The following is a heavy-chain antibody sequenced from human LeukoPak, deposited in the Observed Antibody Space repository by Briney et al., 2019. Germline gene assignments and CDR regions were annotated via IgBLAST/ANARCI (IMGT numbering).Heavy chain of an antibody. V-gene: IGHV3-30*18. Sequence: GGSLRLSCAASGFTFSSYGMHWVRQAPGKGLEWVAVISYDGSNKYYADSVKGRFTISRDNSKNTLYLQMNSLRAEDTAVYYCAKDDDIVVVVAAIDYWGQGTLVTVSS. CDR3: AKDDDIVVVVAAIDY. J-gene: IGHJ4*02. CDR2: ISYDGSNK. CDR1: GFTFSSYG. D-gene: IGHD2-15*01.